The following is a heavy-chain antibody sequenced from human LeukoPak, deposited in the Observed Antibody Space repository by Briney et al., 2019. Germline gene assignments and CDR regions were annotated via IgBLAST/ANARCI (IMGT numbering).Heavy chain of an antibody. Sequence: SETLSLTCNVSGGSISSSSYYWGWIRQPPGKGLEWIGSMYYSGGSYYNPSLKSRVTISVDTSKNQFSLKLSSVTAADTAVYYCARIPTSITIFGVVIRPVGYYFDYWGQGTLVTVSS. V-gene: IGHV4-39*07. CDR3: ARIPTSITIFGVVIRPVGYYFDY. CDR1: GGSISSSSYY. D-gene: IGHD3-3*01. CDR2: MYYSGGS. J-gene: IGHJ4*02.